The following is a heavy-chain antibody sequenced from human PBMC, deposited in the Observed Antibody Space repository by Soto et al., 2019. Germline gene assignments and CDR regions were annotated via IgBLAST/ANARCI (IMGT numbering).Heavy chain of an antibody. J-gene: IGHJ5*02. CDR2: ISSSSSYI. CDR1: GFTFSNYN. CDR3: ARGSVATRPRWFDP. Sequence: PGGSLRLSCPASGFTFSNYNINWVRQAPGKGLEWVSSISSSSSYIYYADSVKGRFTISRDNAKNSLYLQMNSLRAEDTAVYYRARGSVATRPRWFDPWGQGTLVTV. V-gene: IGHV3-21*01. D-gene: IGHD6-6*01.